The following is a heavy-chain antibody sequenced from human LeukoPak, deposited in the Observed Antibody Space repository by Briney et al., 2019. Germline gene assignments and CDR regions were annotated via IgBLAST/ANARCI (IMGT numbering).Heavy chain of an antibody. D-gene: IGHD7-27*01. CDR3: ATNTGTVFDY. V-gene: IGHV4-59*13. CDR2: VYYSGST. J-gene: IGHJ4*02. Sequence: PSETLSLTCTVSGGSISSYYWSWIRQPPGKGLEWIGYVYYSGSTEYNPSLRSRVTISPEMSKHQFSLNVTSVTAADTAVYYCATNTGTVFDYWGQGALVTVSS. CDR1: GGSISSYY.